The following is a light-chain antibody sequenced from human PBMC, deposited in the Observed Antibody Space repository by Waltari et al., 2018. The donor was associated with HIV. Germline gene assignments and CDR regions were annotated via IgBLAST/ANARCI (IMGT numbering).Light chain of an antibody. CDR2: DNN. J-gene: IGLJ2*01. Sequence: QSVLTQPPSVSAAPGQKVTISCSGSSSNIGNNYVSWYQQLPGTAPKLLIYDNNKRPSGIPDRFSGSKSGTSATLGITGLQTGDEADYYCGTWDSSLSGVVFGGGTTLTVL. CDR3: GTWDSSLSGVV. V-gene: IGLV1-51*01. CDR1: SSNIGNNY.